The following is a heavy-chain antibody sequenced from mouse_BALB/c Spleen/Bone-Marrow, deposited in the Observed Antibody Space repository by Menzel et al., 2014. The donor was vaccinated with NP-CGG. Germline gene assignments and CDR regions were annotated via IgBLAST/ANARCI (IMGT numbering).Heavy chain of an antibody. CDR3: ARWDYGDYAMDY. Sequence: ESGPGLVKPSQSLSLTCTATGYSITSDYAWNWIRQFQGNKLEWMGYISYSSSTNYDPSLKSRISITRDTSKNQFFLQLNSVTAEDTATYYCARWDYGDYAMDYGGQGTSVTVSS. J-gene: IGHJ4*01. CDR1: GYSITSDYA. V-gene: IGHV3-2*02. CDR2: ISYSSST. D-gene: IGHD1-2*01.